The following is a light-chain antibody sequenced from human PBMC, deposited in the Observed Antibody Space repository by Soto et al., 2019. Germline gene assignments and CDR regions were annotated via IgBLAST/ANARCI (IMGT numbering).Light chain of an antibody. J-gene: IGKJ1*01. CDR3: QQYVTSPWT. Sequence: EIVLTQSPGTLSLSPGERATLSCRASQTVSDIYLAWYQQKPGQATRLLFYAASRRAAGIPDRFSGSGSGTDFALTISRLEPEDFAMYYCQQYVTSPWTFGQGTKVEIK. V-gene: IGKV3-20*01. CDR1: QTVSDIY. CDR2: AAS.